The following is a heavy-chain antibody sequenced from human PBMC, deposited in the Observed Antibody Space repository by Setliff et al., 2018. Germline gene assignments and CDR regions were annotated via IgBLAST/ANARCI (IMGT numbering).Heavy chain of an antibody. J-gene: IGHJ4*02. Sequence: GGSLRLSCVASALTFSRYSMNWVRQAPGKGLEWVSSISSSGSFQFYADSVKGRFTISRDNANNSVSLQMNSLRAEDSGVYYCTRALAEGSPAYWGQGTLVTVSS. CDR1: ALTFSRYS. D-gene: IGHD2-15*01. CDR2: ISSSGSFQ. V-gene: IGHV3-21*01. CDR3: TRALAEGSPAY.